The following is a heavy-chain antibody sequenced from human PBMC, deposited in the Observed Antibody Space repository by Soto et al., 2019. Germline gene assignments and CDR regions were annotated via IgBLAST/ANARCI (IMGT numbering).Heavy chain of an antibody. Sequence: QVQLQQWGAGLLKPSETLSLTCAVYGGSFSGYYWSWIRQPPGKGLEWIGEINHSGSINYNPSLRSLVTLSVDTSKNQFSLKLSSVTAAGTAVYYCAREPYSSSWPLRDDAFDIWGQGTMVTVSS. CDR2: INHSGSI. CDR1: GGSFSGYY. CDR3: AREPYSSSWPLRDDAFDI. D-gene: IGHD6-13*01. V-gene: IGHV4-34*01. J-gene: IGHJ3*02.